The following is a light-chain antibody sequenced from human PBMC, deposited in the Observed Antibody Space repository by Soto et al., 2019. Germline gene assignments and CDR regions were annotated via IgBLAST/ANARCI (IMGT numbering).Light chain of an antibody. Sequence: EIVMTQSPATLSVSPVEIATLCFSASQSVGSNLAWYQQTPGQAPRLLIYGASTRATGIPARFSGSGSGTEFTLTIRSLQSEDFAVYYCQQSNSWPPITCGQGTRREIK. V-gene: IGKV3-15*01. CDR2: GAS. CDR3: QQSNSWPPIT. CDR1: QSVGSN. J-gene: IGKJ5*01.